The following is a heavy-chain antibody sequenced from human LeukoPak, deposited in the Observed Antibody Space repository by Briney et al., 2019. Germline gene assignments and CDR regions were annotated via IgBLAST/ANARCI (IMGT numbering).Heavy chain of an antibody. CDR1: GFTFSSYG. CDR2: ISYDGSNK. CDR3: AKVSDYDSSGSSFDY. J-gene: IGHJ4*02. Sequence: GGSLRLSCAASGFTFSSYGMHWVRQAPGKGLEWVAVISYDGSNKYYADSVKGRFTISRDNSKNTLYLQMNSLRAEDTAVYYCAKVSDYDSSGSSFDYWGQGTLVTVSS. V-gene: IGHV3-30*18. D-gene: IGHD3-22*01.